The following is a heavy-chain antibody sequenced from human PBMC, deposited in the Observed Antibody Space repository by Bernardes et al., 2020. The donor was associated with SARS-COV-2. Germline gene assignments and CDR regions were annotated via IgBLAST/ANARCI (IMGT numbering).Heavy chain of an antibody. V-gene: IGHV4-4*07. CDR3: ARDSTTSSYRYYYALDV. D-gene: IGHD3-16*02. CDR2: MSTSGST. Sequence: SETLSLTCTVSAGSISNSYWSWIRQPAGPGLEWIGRMSTSGSTNYNPSLRSRVTISIDTSKNKFSLKLSSVTAADTAIYYCARDSTTSSYRYYYALDVWGQGTTVTVSS. CDR1: AGSISNSY. J-gene: IGHJ6*02.